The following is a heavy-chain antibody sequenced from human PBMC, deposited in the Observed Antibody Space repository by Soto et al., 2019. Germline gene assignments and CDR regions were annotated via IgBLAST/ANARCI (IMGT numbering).Heavy chain of an antibody. J-gene: IGHJ4*02. V-gene: IGHV4-61*03. Sequence: GKGLEWIGLTSYSGNTVYNPSLKSRVAFSVDTSKNHFSLTLTSVTAADTAVYYRARDCVAPLDYWGQRTLLSVPS. CDR3: ARDCVAPLDY. CDR2: TSYSGNT.